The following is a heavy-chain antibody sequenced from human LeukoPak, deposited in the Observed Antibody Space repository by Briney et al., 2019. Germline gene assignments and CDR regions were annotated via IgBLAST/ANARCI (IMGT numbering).Heavy chain of an antibody. Sequence: GGSLRLSCAASGFTFSSYWMSWVRQAPGKGLEWVSYISSSGSTIYYADSVKGRFTISRDNSKNTLYLQMNSLRAEDTAVYYCARDQVVTVLRYFDWHGDFDYWGQGTLVTVSS. V-gene: IGHV3-48*01. CDR1: GFTFSSYW. CDR3: ARDQVVTVLRYFDWHGDFDY. D-gene: IGHD3-9*01. CDR2: ISSSGSTI. J-gene: IGHJ4*02.